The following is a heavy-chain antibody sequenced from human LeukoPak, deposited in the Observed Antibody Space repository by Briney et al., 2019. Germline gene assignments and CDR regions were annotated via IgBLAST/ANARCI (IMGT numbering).Heavy chain of an antibody. CDR3: ARAYYYGSGGYYGRFYFDY. V-gene: IGHV4-59*01. CDR2: IYYSGST. J-gene: IGHJ4*02. Sequence: SETLSLTRTVSGGSISSYYWSWIRQPPGKGLEWIGYIYYSGSTNYNPSLKNRVTISVDTSKNQFSLKLSSVTAADTAVYYCARAYYYGSGGYYGRFYFDYWGQGTLVTVSS. CDR1: GGSISSYY. D-gene: IGHD3-10*01.